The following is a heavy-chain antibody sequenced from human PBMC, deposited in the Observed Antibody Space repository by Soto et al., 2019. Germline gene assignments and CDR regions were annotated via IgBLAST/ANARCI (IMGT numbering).Heavy chain of an antibody. CDR3: ARYIAASGTYYFDY. Sequence: SETLSLTCAVSGGSISSSYWWSWVRQPPGKGLEWIGEIYHSGSANYNPSLKSRVTISVDNSKNQFSLKLSSVTAADTAVYYCARYIAASGTYYFDYWGQGTRVTVS. J-gene: IGHJ4*02. CDR1: GGSISSSYW. V-gene: IGHV4-4*02. CDR2: IYHSGSA. D-gene: IGHD6-13*01.